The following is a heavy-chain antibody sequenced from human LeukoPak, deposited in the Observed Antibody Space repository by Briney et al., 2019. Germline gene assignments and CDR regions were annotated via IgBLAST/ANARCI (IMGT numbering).Heavy chain of an antibody. Sequence: SETLSLTCTVSGGSVSSGSYYWSWIRQPPGKGLEWIGYIYYSGSTNYNPSLKSRVTISVDTSKNQFSLKLSSVTAADTAVYYCARDQGNSCGGGGHIDYWGQGTLVTVSS. J-gene: IGHJ4*02. D-gene: IGHD5-18*01. CDR3: ARDQGNSCGGGGHIDY. V-gene: IGHV4-61*01. CDR1: GGSVSSGSYY. CDR2: IYYSGST.